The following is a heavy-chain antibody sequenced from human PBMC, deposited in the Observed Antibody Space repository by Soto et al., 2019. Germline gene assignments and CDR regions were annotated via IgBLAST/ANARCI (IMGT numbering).Heavy chain of an antibody. CDR3: ARGVSSGWGPAYYYYGMDV. CDR1: GYTFTSYY. Sequence: ASVKVSCKASGYTFTSYYMHWVRQAPGQGLEWMGIINPSGGSTSYAQKFRGRVTMTRDTSTSTVYMELSSLRAEDTAVYYCARGVSSGWGPAYYYYGMDVWGQGTTVTVSS. J-gene: IGHJ6*02. D-gene: IGHD6-19*01. V-gene: IGHV1-46*01. CDR2: INPSGGST.